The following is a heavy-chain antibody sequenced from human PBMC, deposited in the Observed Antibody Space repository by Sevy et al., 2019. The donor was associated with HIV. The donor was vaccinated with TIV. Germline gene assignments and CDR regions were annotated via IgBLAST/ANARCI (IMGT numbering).Heavy chain of an antibody. V-gene: IGHV3-23*01. CDR3: AKDQTPKFWSVARGYDYYYCLDV. Sequence: GGSLRLSCAASGFSFTNYAISWVRQAPGKGLEWVSDITSDGYSTYYADSVKGRFTNCRDNSKKTVFLQMNSLRAEDTAVYYCAKDQTPKFWSVARGYDYYYCLDVWGQGTTVTVSS. J-gene: IGHJ6*02. CDR1: GFSFTNYA. D-gene: IGHD3-3*01. CDR2: ITSDGYST.